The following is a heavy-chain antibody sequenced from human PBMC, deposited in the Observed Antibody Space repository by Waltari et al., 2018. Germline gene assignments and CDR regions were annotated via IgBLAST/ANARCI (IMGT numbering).Heavy chain of an antibody. CDR3: ARGIDY. CDR1: GGSSSGYY. V-gene: IGHV4-34*02. Sequence: VQLQQWGAGLVKPSETLSLTCAVYGGSSSGYYWSCFRQPPGKGLEWIGEINQAGNTNYNPSLKSRVTISVETSKSQFSLRLDSVTAADTALYYCARGIDYWGQGTLVTVSS. J-gene: IGHJ4*02. CDR2: INQAGNT.